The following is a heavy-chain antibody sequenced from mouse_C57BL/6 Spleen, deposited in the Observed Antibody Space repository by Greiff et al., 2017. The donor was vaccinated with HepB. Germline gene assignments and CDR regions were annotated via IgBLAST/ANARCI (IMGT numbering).Heavy chain of an antibody. J-gene: IGHJ3*01. D-gene: IGHD4-1*01. CDR2: IYPRDGST. CDR3: ASSNWSWFAY. V-gene: IGHV1-85*01. CDR1: GYTGTSYD. Sequence: LQQSGPELVKPGASGKVSCKASGYTGTSYDINWVKQRPGQGLEWIGWIYPRDGSTKYNEKFKGKATLTVDTSSSTAYMELHSLTSEDSAVYFCASSNWSWFAYWGQGTLVTVSA.